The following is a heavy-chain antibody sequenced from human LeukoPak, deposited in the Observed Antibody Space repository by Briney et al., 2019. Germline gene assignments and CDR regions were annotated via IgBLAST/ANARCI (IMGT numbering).Heavy chain of an antibody. V-gene: IGHV3-48*03. CDR2: ISSSGSTI. CDR1: GFTFSSYE. D-gene: IGHD3-22*01. Sequence: GGSLRLSCAASGFTFSSYEMNWVRQAPGKGLEWFSYISSSGSTIYYADSVKVRFTISRDTAKTSMYLQMNSLRAEDTAVYYCARDRPYYYDSSGYGDSDYWGQGTLVTVSS. J-gene: IGHJ4*02. CDR3: ARDRPYYYDSSGYGDSDY.